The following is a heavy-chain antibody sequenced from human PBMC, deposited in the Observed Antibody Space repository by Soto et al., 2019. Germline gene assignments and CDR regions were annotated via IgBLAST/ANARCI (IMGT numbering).Heavy chain of an antibody. CDR2: INHSGST. J-gene: IGHJ5*02. D-gene: IGHD3-3*01. CDR1: GGSLSGYY. CDR3: ERGPPYSVFWSGYSHRSNWFDP. V-gene: IGHV4-34*01. Sequence: SETLSLTCAVYGGSLSGYYWSWSRQPPGKGLEWIGEINHSGSTNYNPSRKSRVTISVDTSKNQFALKLSSVTAADTAAYYRERGPPYSVFWSGYSHRSNWFDPWSQGPPVTAPQ.